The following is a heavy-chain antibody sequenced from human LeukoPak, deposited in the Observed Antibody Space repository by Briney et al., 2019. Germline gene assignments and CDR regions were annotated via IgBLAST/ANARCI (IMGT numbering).Heavy chain of an antibody. D-gene: IGHD6-6*01. CDR1: GGSISSSSYY. CDR3: AREGQLVPFNY. Sequence: SETLSLTCTVSGGSISSSSYYWGWIRQPPGKGLEWIGSIYYSGSTYYNPSLKSRVTISVDTSKNQFSLKLSSVTAADTAVYYCAREGQLVPFNYWGQGTLVTVSS. J-gene: IGHJ4*02. V-gene: IGHV4-39*07. CDR2: IYYSGST.